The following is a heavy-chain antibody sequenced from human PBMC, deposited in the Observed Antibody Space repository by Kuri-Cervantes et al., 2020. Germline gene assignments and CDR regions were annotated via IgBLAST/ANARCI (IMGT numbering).Heavy chain of an antibody. CDR2: INAGNGNT. J-gene: IGHJ4*02. CDR3: ASRWWYSSGWGIDY. V-gene: IGHV1-3*01. CDR1: GYTFTSYA. Sequence: ASVKVSCKASGYTFTSYAMHGGGQAPGQRLEWMGWINAGNGNTKYSQKFQGRVTMTEDTSTDTAYMELSSLRSEDTAVYYCASRWWYSSGWGIDYWGQGTLVTVSS. D-gene: IGHD6-19*01.